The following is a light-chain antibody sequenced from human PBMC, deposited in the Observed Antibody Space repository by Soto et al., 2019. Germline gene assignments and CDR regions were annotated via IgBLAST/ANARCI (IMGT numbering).Light chain of an antibody. V-gene: IGLV2-14*03. CDR1: SSDIGGYNF. J-gene: IGLJ2*01. CDR2: DVN. CDR3: SSYSGSSTLVV. Sequence: QSALTQPASVSGSPGQSIAISCTGTSSDIGGYNFVSWYQQHPGKAPKLVIYDVNIRPSGVSDRFSGSKSGNTASLTISGLQADDDADYYCSSYSGSSTLVVFGGGTKLTVL.